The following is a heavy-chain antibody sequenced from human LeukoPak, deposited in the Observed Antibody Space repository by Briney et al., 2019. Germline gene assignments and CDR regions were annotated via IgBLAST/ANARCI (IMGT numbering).Heavy chain of an antibody. Sequence: GSLRLSFAASGFIFDDYGMTWVRQAPGKGLEWGSGINWNGGSTGYGDSVKGRFTISRDNVKNSLYLQMNSLRAEDTALYFCARISTTMIRGVTNWFDPWGQGTLVTVSS. CDR1: GFIFDDYG. CDR2: INWNGGST. CDR3: ARISTTMIRGVTNWFDP. J-gene: IGHJ5*02. D-gene: IGHD3-10*01. V-gene: IGHV3-20*03.